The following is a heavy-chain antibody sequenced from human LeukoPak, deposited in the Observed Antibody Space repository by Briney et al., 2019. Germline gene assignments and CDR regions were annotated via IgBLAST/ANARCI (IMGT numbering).Heavy chain of an antibody. Sequence: ASVKISCKASGYTFTVYNIHGVRQAPVQGLEWMGRINPNSGDTTYAQKFQGRVTMTRDTSINTAYVEVSGLRSDDTAVYYCARDHLAAAGSGGWGQGTLVTVFS. D-gene: IGHD6-13*01. V-gene: IGHV1-2*06. J-gene: IGHJ1*01. CDR2: INPNSGDT. CDR1: GYTFTVYN. CDR3: ARDHLAAAGSGG.